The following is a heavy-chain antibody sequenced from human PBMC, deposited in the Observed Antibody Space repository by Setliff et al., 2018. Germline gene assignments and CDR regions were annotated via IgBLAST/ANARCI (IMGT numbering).Heavy chain of an antibody. CDR3: ARDPQQLVIRYYFDY. V-gene: IGHV4-59*01. CDR2: IYYSGST. Sequence: PSETLSLTCTVSGGSISSYYWSWIRQPPGKGLEWIGYIYYSGSTNYNPSLKSRVTISVDTSKNSLYLQMNSLRAEDTAVYYCARDPQQLVIRYYFDYWGQGTLVTVSS. J-gene: IGHJ4*02. CDR1: GGSISSYY. D-gene: IGHD6-6*01.